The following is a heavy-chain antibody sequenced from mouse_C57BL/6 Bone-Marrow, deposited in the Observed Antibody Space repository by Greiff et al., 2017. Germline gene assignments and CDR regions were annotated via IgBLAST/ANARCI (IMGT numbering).Heavy chain of an antibody. CDR1: GYTFTSYW. Sequence: VKLQQPGAELVMPGASVKLSCKASGYTFTSYWMPWVKQRPGQGLEWIGEIDPSDSYTNYNQKFKGKSTLTVDKSSSTAYMQLSSLTSEDSAVYYCARDYPYAMDYWGQGTSVTVSS. CDR3: ARDYPYAMDY. V-gene: IGHV1-69*01. D-gene: IGHD2-4*01. CDR2: IDPSDSYT. J-gene: IGHJ4*01.